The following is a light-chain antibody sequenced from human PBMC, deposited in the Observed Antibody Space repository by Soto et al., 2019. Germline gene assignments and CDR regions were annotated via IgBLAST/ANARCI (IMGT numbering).Light chain of an antibody. CDR2: DAS. V-gene: IGKV1-5*01. Sequence: DIQMTQSPSTLSASVGDRVTITCRASQSISSWLAWYQQKPGKAPKLLIYDASSLESGVPSRFSGSGSGTEFTHTISSLQPDDFATYYCQQYNSYSRTFGQGTKVDIK. CDR3: QQYNSYSRT. CDR1: QSISSW. J-gene: IGKJ2*01.